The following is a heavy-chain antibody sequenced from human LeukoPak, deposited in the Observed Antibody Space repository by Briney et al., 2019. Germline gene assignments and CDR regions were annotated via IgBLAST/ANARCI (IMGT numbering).Heavy chain of an antibody. Sequence: PGGSLRLSCAASGFTFCSYEMNWVRQAPGKGLEWVSYISSSGSTIYYADSVKGRFTIPRDNAKNSLYLQMNSLRAEDTAVYYCAELGITMIGGVWGKGTTVTISS. CDR1: GFTFCSYE. CDR2: ISSSGSTI. V-gene: IGHV3-48*03. D-gene: IGHD3-10*02. J-gene: IGHJ6*04. CDR3: AELGITMIGGV.